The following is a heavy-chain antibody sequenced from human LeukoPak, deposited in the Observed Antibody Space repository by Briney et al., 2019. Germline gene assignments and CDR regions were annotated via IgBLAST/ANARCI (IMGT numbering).Heavy chain of an antibody. CDR1: GFTVSSNY. Sequence: PRGSLRLSCAASGFTVSSNYMSWVRQAPGKGLEWVSVIYSGGSTYYADSVKGRFTISRDNSKNTLYLQMSSLRVEDTAVYYCAKGYYSGSERYYFDFWGQGTLVTVSS. D-gene: IGHD3-10*01. J-gene: IGHJ4*02. CDR3: AKGYYSGSERYYFDF. CDR2: IYSGGST. V-gene: IGHV3-53*01.